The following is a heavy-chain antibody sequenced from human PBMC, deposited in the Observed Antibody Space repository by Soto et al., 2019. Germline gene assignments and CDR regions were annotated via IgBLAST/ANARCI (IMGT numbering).Heavy chain of an antibody. CDR3: AMEYSSSWYAFDM. V-gene: IGHV3-74*01. CDR1: GLTINSYW. J-gene: IGHJ3*02. Sequence: GGSLRLSCAASGLTINSYWMHWVRQAPGKGLLWVSRVNSDGSITSYADSVKGRFTISRDNDEKTLYLHMNSLGAEDTAVYYCAMEYSSSWYAFDMWGQGTMVTVSS. D-gene: IGHD6-13*01. CDR2: VNSDGSIT.